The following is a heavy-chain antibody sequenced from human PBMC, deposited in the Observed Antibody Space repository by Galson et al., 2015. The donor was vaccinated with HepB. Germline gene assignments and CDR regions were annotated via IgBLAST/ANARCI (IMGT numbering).Heavy chain of an antibody. Sequence: SLRLSCAASGFTFSSYSMNWVRQAPGKGLEWVSSISSSSSYIYYADSVKGRFTISRDNAKNSLYLQMNSLRAEDTAVYYCARDWLRGWTWVSQRRDAFDIWGQGTMVTVSS. CDR3: ARDWLRGWTWVSQRRDAFDI. J-gene: IGHJ3*02. CDR2: ISSSSSYI. D-gene: IGHD5-12*01. CDR1: GFTFSSYS. V-gene: IGHV3-21*01.